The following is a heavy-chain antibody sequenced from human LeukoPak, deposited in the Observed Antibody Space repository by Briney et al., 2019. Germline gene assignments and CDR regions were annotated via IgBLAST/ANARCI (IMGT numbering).Heavy chain of an antibody. CDR2: INHSGST. CDR1: GGSFSGYY. D-gene: IGHD5-24*01. J-gene: IGHJ4*02. Sequence: KSSETLSLTCAVYGGSFSGYYWSWIRQPPGKGLEWIGEINHSGSTNYNPSLKSRVTISVDTSKNQFSLKLSSVTAADTAAYYCAREGRWLQLGGFDYWGQGTLVTVSS. V-gene: IGHV4-34*01. CDR3: AREGRWLQLGGFDY.